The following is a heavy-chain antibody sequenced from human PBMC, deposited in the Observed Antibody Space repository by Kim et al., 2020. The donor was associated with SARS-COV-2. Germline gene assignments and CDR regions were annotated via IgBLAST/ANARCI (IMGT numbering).Heavy chain of an antibody. J-gene: IGHJ5*02. CDR2: IYYSGST. Sequence: SETLSLTCTVSGGSISSYYWSWIRQPPGKGLEWIGYIYYSGSTNYNPSLKNRVTISVDTSKNQFSLKLSSVTAADTAVYYCARDLGGSYQLDWFDPWGQGTLVTVSS. CDR1: GGSISSYY. D-gene: IGHD1-26*01. V-gene: IGHV4-59*13. CDR3: ARDLGGSYQLDWFDP.